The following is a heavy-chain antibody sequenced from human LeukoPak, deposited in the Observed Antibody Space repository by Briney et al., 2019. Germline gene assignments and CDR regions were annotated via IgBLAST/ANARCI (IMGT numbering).Heavy chain of an antibody. V-gene: IGHV4-39*01. CDR2: IYYSGST. D-gene: IGHD2-8*01. CDR3: ARLYRDIVLMVYAMKANWFDP. CDR1: GGSISSSSYY. J-gene: IGHJ5*02. Sequence: PSETLSLTCTVSGGSISSSSYYWGWIRQPPGKGLEWIGSIYYSGSTYYNPSLKSRVTISVDTSNNQFSLKLSSVTAADTAVYYCARLYRDIVLMVYAMKANWFDPWGQGTLVTVSS.